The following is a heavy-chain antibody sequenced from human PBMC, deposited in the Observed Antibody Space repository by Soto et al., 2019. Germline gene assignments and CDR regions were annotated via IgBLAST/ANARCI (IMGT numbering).Heavy chain of an antibody. D-gene: IGHD1-7*01. J-gene: IGHJ4*02. CDR1: GFTFDDYA. CDR2: ISWNSGSI. V-gene: IGHV3-9*01. Sequence: GGSLRLSCAASGFTFDDYAMHWVRQAPGRGLEWVSGISWNSGSIGYADSVKGRFTISRDNAKNSLYLQMNSLRAEDTALYYCAKVPMPWSDWNSNYYFDNWGQGTLVTVSS. CDR3: AKVPMPWSDWNSNYYFDN.